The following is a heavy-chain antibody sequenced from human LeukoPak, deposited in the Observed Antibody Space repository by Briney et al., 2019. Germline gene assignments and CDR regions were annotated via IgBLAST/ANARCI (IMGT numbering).Heavy chain of an antibody. CDR2: INTNGGST. CDR3: AKDFYDSSGSRYDY. CDR1: GFTFSHYA. Sequence: GGSLRLSCAASGFTFSHYAMSWVRQAPGKGLEWVSGINTNGGSTFYADSVKGRFTISRDNSKNTLFMQMNSLRAEDTAVYYCAKDFYDSSGSRYDYWGQGTLVTVSS. D-gene: IGHD3-22*01. J-gene: IGHJ4*02. V-gene: IGHV3-23*01.